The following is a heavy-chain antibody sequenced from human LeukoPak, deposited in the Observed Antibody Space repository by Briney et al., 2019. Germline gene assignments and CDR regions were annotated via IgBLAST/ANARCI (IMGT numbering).Heavy chain of an antibody. CDR2: IKCDGSEK. CDR3: ARGLRYGSGNVNY. CDR1: GFTFSSSW. Sequence: GGSLRLSCAASGFTFSSSWMHWVYQAPEKGLEWVADIKCDGSEKYYVDSVKGRLTISRDNAKNSLYLQVNSLRAEDMTVYYCARGLRYGSGNVNYWGQGTLVTVSS. J-gene: IGHJ4*02. D-gene: IGHD3-10*01. V-gene: IGHV3-52*01.